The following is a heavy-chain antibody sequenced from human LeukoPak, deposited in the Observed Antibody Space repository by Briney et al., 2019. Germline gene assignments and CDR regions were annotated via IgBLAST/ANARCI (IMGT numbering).Heavy chain of an antibody. Sequence: GGSLRLSCAASGFTFSDYYMSWIRQAPGKGLEWVSCLSSSGNTIYYADSVKGRFTISRDNAKKSLYLQMNSLRAEDTAVYYCARGRSSDRYSGYDLDYWGQGTLVTVSS. CDR2: LSSSGNTI. CDR1: GFTFSDYY. J-gene: IGHJ4*02. V-gene: IGHV3-11*04. CDR3: ARGRSSDRYSGYDLDY. D-gene: IGHD5-12*01.